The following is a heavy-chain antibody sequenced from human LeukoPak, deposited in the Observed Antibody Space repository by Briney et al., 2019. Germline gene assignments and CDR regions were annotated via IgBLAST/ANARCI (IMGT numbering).Heavy chain of an antibody. CDR2: IGGGGGGT. D-gene: IGHD2-2*03. V-gene: IGHV3-23*01. CDR1: GFTFSTYA. Sequence: GGSVRLSCAASGFTFSTYAMSWVRQAPGKGLEWVSTIGGGGGGTYYADSVKGRFTISRDTSKNTLFLQMNSLRAEDTAVYYCARVTVDIVVVPAAAGTLYYYYYMDVWGKGTTVTVSS. CDR3: ARVTVDIVVVPAAAGTLYYYYYMDV. J-gene: IGHJ6*03.